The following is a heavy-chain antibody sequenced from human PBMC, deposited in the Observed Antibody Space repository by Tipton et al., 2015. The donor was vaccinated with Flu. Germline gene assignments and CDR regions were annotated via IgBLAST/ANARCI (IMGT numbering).Heavy chain of an antibody. CDR2: ISSSSSYI. D-gene: IGHD3-3*01. Sequence: SLRLSCAASGFTFSSYSMNWVRQAPGKGLEWVSSISSSSSYIYYADSVKGRFTISRDNAKNSLYLQMNSLRAEDTAVYYCAGERITIFGVVTHFDYWGQGTLVTVSS. CDR1: GFTFSSYS. V-gene: IGHV3-21*01. J-gene: IGHJ4*02. CDR3: AGERITIFGVVTHFDY.